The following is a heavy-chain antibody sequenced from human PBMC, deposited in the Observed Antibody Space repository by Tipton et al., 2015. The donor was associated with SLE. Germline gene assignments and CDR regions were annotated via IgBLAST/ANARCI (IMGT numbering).Heavy chain of an antibody. J-gene: IGHJ3*02. Sequence: TLSPTCTVSGGSISSHYWSWIRQPPGKGLEWIGYIYNSGSGNYNPSLKSRVTISVDTSKNQFSLKLSSVSAADTAVYYCARSDYYDSSGYYSYAFDIWGQGTMVTVSS. CDR3: ARSDYYDSSGYYSYAFDI. CDR1: GGSISSHY. CDR2: IYNSGSG. D-gene: IGHD3-22*01. V-gene: IGHV4-59*11.